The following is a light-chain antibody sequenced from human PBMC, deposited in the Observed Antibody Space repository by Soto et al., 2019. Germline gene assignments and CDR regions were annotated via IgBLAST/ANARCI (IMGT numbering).Light chain of an antibody. J-gene: IGKJ4*01. CDR3: QKYNSAPLT. Sequence: DIQMTQTPSSLPASVGDRVTITCRASQGISNYLAWYQQKPGKVPKLLIYAASTLQSGVPSRFSGSGSGTDFTLTISSLQPEDGATYYCQKYNSAPLTCGGGTRGDIK. V-gene: IGKV1-27*01. CDR2: AAS. CDR1: QGISNY.